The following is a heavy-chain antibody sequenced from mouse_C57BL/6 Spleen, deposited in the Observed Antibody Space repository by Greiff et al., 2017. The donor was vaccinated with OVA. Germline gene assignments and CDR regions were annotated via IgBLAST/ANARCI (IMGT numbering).Heavy chain of an antibody. J-gene: IGHJ2*01. V-gene: IGHV3-6*01. CDR1: GYSITSGYY. Sequence: EVHLVESGPGLVKPSQSLSLTCSVTGYSITSGYYWNWIRQFPGNKLEWMGYISYDGSNNYNPSLKNRISITRDTSKNQFFLKLNSVTTEDTATYYCARGAGSSPDYWGQGTTLTVSS. CDR2: ISYDGSN. CDR3: ARGAGSSPDY. D-gene: IGHD1-1*01.